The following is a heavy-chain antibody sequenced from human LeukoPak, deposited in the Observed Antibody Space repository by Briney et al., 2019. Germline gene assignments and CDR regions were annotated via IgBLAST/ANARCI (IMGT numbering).Heavy chain of an antibody. D-gene: IGHD6-19*01. V-gene: IGHV3-23*01. Sequence: GGSLRLSCAASGFAFSFYAMSWLRQPPGKGLEWVSTVNANSGTTSYAASVRGRFTISRDNSKNTLYLQVNTLRADDTATYYCAKPISGGLAVTADWFHPWGQGTLVVVSS. J-gene: IGHJ5*01. CDR3: AKPISGGLAVTADWFHP. CDR1: GFAFSFYA. CDR2: VNANSGTT.